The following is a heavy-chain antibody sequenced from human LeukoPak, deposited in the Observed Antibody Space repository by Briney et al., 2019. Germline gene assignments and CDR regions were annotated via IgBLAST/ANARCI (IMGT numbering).Heavy chain of an antibody. V-gene: IGHV3-48*01. CDR2: ITSSSSTI. J-gene: IGHJ4*02. D-gene: IGHD3/OR15-3a*01. CDR3: TRDFWTDY. CDR1: GFTFSSYA. Sequence: PGGSLRLSCAASGFTFSSYAMSWVRQAPGKGLEWVSYITSSSSTIYYADSVKGRFTISRDNAKNSLYLQLSSLRAEDTAVYYCTRDFWTDYWGQGTLVTVSS.